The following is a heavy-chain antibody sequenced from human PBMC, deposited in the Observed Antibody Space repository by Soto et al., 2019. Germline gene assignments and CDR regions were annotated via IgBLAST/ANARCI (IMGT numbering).Heavy chain of an antibody. D-gene: IGHD2-2*02. CDR3: ARDHIVVVPAAILGHNYYYYYGMDV. Sequence: SETLSLTCAVSGGSTSSYYWSWIRQPAGKGLEWIGRIYTSGSTNYNPSLKSRVTMSVDTSKNQFSLKLSSVTAADTAVYYCARDHIVVVPAAILGHNYYYYYGMDVWGQGTTVTVSS. V-gene: IGHV4-4*07. J-gene: IGHJ6*02. CDR2: IYTSGST. CDR1: GGSTSSYY.